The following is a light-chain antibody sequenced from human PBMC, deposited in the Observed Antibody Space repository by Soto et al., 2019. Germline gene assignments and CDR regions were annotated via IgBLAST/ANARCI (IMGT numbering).Light chain of an antibody. J-gene: IGKJ2*01. CDR1: QSISNW. CDR2: KAS. Sequence: DIQIAHTPSTLSASVGDTVTITCRGSQSISNWLAWYQQKPGQAPKLLIHKASTLESGVPSRFSGSGSGTEFTLTISSLQPDDFATFYCQQYDRFPYTFGQGTKLEIK. CDR3: QQYDRFPYT. V-gene: IGKV1-5*03.